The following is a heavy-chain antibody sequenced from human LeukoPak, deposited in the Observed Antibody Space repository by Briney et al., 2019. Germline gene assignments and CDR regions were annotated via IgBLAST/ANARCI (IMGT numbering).Heavy chain of an antibody. D-gene: IGHD3-22*01. CDR1: GFTFSSYD. Sequence: PGRSLRLSCAASGFTFSSYDMHWVRQAPGKGLEWVAFIRYDGSNKYYADSVKGRFTISRDNSKNTLYLQMDSLRAEDTAVYYCAKTDKGYYDSSGWTWWGQGTLVTVSS. CDR3: AKTDKGYYDSSGWTW. CDR2: IRYDGSNK. J-gene: IGHJ4*02. V-gene: IGHV3-30*02.